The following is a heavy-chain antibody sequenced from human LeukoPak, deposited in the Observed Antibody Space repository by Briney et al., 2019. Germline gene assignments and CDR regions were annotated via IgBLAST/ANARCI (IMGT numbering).Heavy chain of an antibody. D-gene: IGHD7-27*01. V-gene: IGHV3-23*01. J-gene: IGHJ4*02. CDR2: VSPPGGGT. CDR1: GFTFGNHG. CDR3: ARDLAWGAFDY. Sequence: GGSRRPSWAASGFTFGNHGMNWVRQAPGKGREWLSGVSPPGGGTYYADSVKGPFTISRDDSKNTLSLQLHSLRVEDTATYYCARDLAWGAFDYWGQGTLVTASS.